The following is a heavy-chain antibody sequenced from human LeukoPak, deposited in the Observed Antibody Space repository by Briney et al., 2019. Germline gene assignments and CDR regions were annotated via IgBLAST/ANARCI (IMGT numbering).Heavy chain of an antibody. D-gene: IGHD2-2*02. J-gene: IGHJ4*02. Sequence: GGSLRLSCAASGFTFSSYAMHWVRQAPGKGLEYVSAISSNGGSTYYANSVKGRFTISRDNSKNTLYLQMGSLKASDTAMYYCAIAGDSTTSCYRCFNYWGQGTLVTVSS. V-gene: IGHV3-64*01. CDR1: GFTFSSYA. CDR2: ISSNGGST. CDR3: AIAGDSTTSCYRCFNY.